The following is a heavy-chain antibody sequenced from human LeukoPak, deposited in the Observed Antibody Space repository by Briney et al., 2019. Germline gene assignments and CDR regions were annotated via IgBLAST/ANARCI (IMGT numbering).Heavy chain of an antibody. J-gene: IGHJ4*02. CDR2: INNSGTT. Sequence: PSETLSLTCAVSGGPFSGYFWSWIRQSPGKGLEWIGEINNSGTTNYNPSLNSRVTISEDTSKNQFYLKLSSVTAADTAVYYCAKWYYYNLGSVPFDFWGQGTLVTVSS. D-gene: IGHD3-10*01. V-gene: IGHV4-34*01. CDR1: GGPFSGYF. CDR3: AKWYYYNLGSVPFDF.